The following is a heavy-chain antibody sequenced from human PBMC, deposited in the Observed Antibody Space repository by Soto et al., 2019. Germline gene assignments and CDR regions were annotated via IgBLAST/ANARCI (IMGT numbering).Heavy chain of an antibody. CDR3: ARGDYGTGGYPFPYFDY. D-gene: IGHD2-8*02. V-gene: IGHV1-2*02. J-gene: IGHJ4*02. Sequence: HEHLVQSGAEVKRPGASLKVSCKASGYSFTDYYIHWLRQAPGQGLEWMGWINPDSGATNYAQNFQGRVTLTSDTSISTASMDLTSLTSDDTAVYYCARGDYGTGGYPFPYFDYWGQGTLVIVSS. CDR1: GYSFTDYY. CDR2: INPDSGAT.